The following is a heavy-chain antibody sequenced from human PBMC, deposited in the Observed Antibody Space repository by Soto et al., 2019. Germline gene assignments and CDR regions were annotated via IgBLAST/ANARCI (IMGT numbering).Heavy chain of an antibody. CDR3: ASFRCTNGVCYTGGDY. D-gene: IGHD2-8*01. CDR2: IYHSGST. Sequence: SETLTHRSAVPGGNIRNLNWWSWVRQPPGKGLEWIGEIYHSGSTNYNPSLKSRVTISVDKSKNQFSLKLSSVTAADTAVYYCASFRCTNGVCYTGGDYWGQGTLVTVSS. J-gene: IGHJ4*02. V-gene: IGHV4-4*02. CDR1: GGNIRNLNW.